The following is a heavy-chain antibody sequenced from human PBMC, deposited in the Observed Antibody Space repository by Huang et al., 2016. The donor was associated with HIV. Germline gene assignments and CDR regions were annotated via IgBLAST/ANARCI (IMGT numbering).Heavy chain of an antibody. V-gene: IGHV1-46*03. Sequence: QVQLVQSGAEVKKPGASVRVSCKASGYTFTSYYMHWVRQAPGKGLEWMGIINSIGGSTTYAQKCQGRVTMTRDTSTSTVYMELSNLRSEDTAVYYCARERRGFGMDVWGKGTTVTVSS. CDR2: INSIGGST. CDR1: GYTFTSYY. J-gene: IGHJ6*04. CDR3: ARERRGFGMDV.